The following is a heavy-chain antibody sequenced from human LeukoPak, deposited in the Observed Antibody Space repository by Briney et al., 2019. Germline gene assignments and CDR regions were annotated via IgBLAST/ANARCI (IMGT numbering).Heavy chain of an antibody. CDR2: INQSGST. CDR3: ARGRQYLKPGSGSSWDY. Sequence: SETLSLTCAVYGGSFSSYYWSWIRQPPGKGLEWIGEINQSGSTNYNPSLKSRVTISVDTSKNQFSLKLSSVTAADTAVYYCARGRQYLKPGSGSSWDYWGQGTLVTVSS. CDR1: GGSFSSYY. D-gene: IGHD3-10*01. V-gene: IGHV4-34*01. J-gene: IGHJ4*02.